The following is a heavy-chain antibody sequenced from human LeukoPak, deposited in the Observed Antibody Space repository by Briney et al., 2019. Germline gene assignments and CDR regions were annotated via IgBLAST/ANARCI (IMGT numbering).Heavy chain of an antibody. J-gene: IGHJ4*02. CDR2: INKDGSGT. Sequence: GGSLRLSCAASGFTFSNYFMGWVRQAPGKGLEWEANINKDGSGTSYADSVKGRLTISRDNAKISLYLQMNGLRVEDTAVYYSARGCCSVSGLYFEFWGQGSLVTVSS. V-gene: IGHV3-7*03. CDR3: ARGCCSVSGLYFEF. CDR1: GFTFSNYF. D-gene: IGHD3-9*01.